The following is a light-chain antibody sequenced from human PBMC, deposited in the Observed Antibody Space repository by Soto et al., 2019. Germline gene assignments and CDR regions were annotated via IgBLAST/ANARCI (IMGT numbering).Light chain of an antibody. CDR3: QQYYIYST. CDR2: RSS. Sequence: DIQMTQSPSTLSASVCDRVTITCRASQTISNYLTWYQQRPGKAPKLLIYRSSTLQNGVPSRFSGSGSGTEFTLTISSLQPDDFAIYYCQQYYIYSTFGQGTRVEI. V-gene: IGKV1-5*03. CDR1: QTISNY. J-gene: IGKJ1*01.